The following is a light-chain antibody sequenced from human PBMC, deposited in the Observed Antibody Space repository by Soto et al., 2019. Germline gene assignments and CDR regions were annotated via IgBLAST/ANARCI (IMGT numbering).Light chain of an antibody. V-gene: IGLV7-46*01. J-gene: IGLJ3*02. Sequence: QAVVTQEPSLTVSPGGTVTLTCGSSTGGVTSGHWPYWIQEKPGQAPRTLIYDTDNKHSWTPGRFSGSIVGGKAALTLSGAQPEDEADYYCFLSQSGDRLFGGGTKLTVL. CDR2: DTD. CDR1: TGGVTSGHW. CDR3: FLSQSGDRL.